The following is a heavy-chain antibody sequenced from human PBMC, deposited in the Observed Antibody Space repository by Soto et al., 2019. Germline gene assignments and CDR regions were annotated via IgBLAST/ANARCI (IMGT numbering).Heavy chain of an antibody. CDR3: ARFKVGTTTDYYYGMDV. CDR2: IIPILGSA. D-gene: IGHD1-26*01. J-gene: IGHJ6*02. Sequence: ASVKVSGKASGDTFSNYAICWVRQAPGQGLEWIGGIIPILGSANYAQKFQGRVTISADGSTNTANLELSSLRSEDTAVYYCARFKVGTTTDYYYGMDVWGQGTTVTVSS. CDR1: GDTFSNYA. V-gene: IGHV1-69*13.